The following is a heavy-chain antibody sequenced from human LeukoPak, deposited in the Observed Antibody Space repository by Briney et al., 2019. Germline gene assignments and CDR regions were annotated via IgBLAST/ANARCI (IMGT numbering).Heavy chain of an antibody. CDR2: ISGSGGST. V-gene: IGHV3-23*01. J-gene: IGHJ4*02. CDR3: AKAYSSGWYFYYFDY. Sequence: GGSLRLSCAASGFTFSNYWMTWVRQAPGKGLEWVSAISGSGGSTYYADSVKGRFTISRDNSKNTLYLQMNSLRAEDTAVYYCAKAYSSGWYFYYFDYWGQGTLVTVSS. D-gene: IGHD6-19*01. CDR1: GFTFSNYW.